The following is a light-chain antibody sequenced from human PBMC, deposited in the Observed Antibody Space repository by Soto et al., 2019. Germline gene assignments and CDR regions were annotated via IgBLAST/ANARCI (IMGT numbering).Light chain of an antibody. CDR1: SSDVGSYNL. CDR2: EGS. V-gene: IGLV2-23*01. CDR3: CSYASTRTLI. J-gene: IGLJ2*01. Sequence: QSGLTQPASVSGSPGQSITISCTGTSSDVGSYNLVSWYQQHPGKAPKLMIYEGSKRPSGVSSRFSGSKSGNTASLTISCLQAENAADYNRCSYASTRTLILGGGTKLT.